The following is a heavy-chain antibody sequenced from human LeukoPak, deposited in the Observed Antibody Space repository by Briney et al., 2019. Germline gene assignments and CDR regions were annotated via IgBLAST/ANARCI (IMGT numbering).Heavy chain of an antibody. Sequence: SETLSLTCAVYGGSFSDYYWSWIRQPPGKGLEWIGSINYIGSTYYNPSLKSRVTISLDTSKNHFSLRLSSVTAADTAVFYCVRSYSGTYYFDYWGQGTLVTVSS. CDR3: VRSYSGTYYFDY. CDR1: GGSFSDYY. V-gene: IGHV4-34*01. CDR2: INYIGST. J-gene: IGHJ4*02. D-gene: IGHD1-26*01.